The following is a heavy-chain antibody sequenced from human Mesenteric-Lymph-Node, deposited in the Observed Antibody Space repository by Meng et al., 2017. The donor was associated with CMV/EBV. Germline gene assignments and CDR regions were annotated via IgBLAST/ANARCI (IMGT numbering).Heavy chain of an antibody. V-gene: IGHV1-2*02. J-gene: IGHJ4*02. CDR1: GYTFTGYY. CDR2: INPNSGGT. CDR3: ARDVKLGVYYFDY. D-gene: IGHD7-27*01. Sequence: CKASGYTFTGYYMHWVRQAPGQGLEWMGWINPNSGGTNYTQNFQGRVTMTRDTSISTAYMELSRLRSDDTAVYYCARDVKLGVYYFDYWGQGTLVTVSS.